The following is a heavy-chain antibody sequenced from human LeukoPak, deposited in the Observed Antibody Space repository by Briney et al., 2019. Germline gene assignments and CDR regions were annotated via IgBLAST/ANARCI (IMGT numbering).Heavy chain of an antibody. J-gene: IGHJ3*02. Sequence: SETLSLTCTVSGGSISSSSYYWGWIRQPPGKGLEWIGSIYYSGSTYYNPSLKSRVTISVDTSKNQFSLKLSSVTAADTAVYYCARQENYYDSSGVDIWGQGTMVTVSS. V-gene: IGHV4-39*01. CDR2: IYYSGST. CDR3: ARQENYYDSSGVDI. CDR1: GGSISSSSYY. D-gene: IGHD3-22*01.